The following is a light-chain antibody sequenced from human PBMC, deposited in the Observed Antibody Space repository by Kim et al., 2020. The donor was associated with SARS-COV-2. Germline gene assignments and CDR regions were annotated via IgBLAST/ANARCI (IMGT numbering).Light chain of an antibody. CDR2: EVS. Sequence: SSLTQPASFSVSPGQSITISCTGTSSDVGSYNLVSWYQQHPGKAPKLMIYEVSKRPSGVSNRFSGSKSGNTASLTISGLQAEDEADYYCCSYAGSSTWVFGGGTQLTVL. J-gene: IGLJ2*01. CDR1: SSDVGSYNL. CDR3: CSYAGSSTWV. V-gene: IGLV2-23*02.